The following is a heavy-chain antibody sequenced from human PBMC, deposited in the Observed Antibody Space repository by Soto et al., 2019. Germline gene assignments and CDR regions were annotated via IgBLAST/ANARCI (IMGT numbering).Heavy chain of an antibody. CDR3: AREPCITMIVVFRSGLDENWFDP. CDR1: GGTFSSYA. V-gene: IGHV1-69*13. Sequence: SVKVSCKASGGTFSSYAISWVRQAPGQGLEWMGGIIPIFGTANYAQKFQGRVTITADESTSTAYMELSSLRSEDTAVYYCAREPCITMIVVFRSGLDENWFDPWGQGALVTVSP. J-gene: IGHJ5*02. CDR2: IIPIFGTA. D-gene: IGHD3-22*01.